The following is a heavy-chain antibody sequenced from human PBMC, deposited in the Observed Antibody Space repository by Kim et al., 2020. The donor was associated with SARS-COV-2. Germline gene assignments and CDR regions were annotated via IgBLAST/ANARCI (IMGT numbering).Heavy chain of an antibody. CDR2: ISAYNGNT. J-gene: IGHJ6*02. CDR3: ARDSSGYYYSYYGMDV. Sequence: ASVKVSCKASGYTFTSYGISWVRQAPGQGLEWMGWISAYNGNTNYAQKLQGRVTMTTDTSTSTAYMELRSLRSDDTAVYYCARDSSGYYYSYYGMDVWGQGTTVTVSS. CDR1: GYTFTSYG. V-gene: IGHV1-18*01. D-gene: IGHD3-22*01.